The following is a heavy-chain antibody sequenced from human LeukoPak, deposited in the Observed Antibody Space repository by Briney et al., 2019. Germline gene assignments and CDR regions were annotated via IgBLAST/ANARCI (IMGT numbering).Heavy chain of an antibody. D-gene: IGHD3-22*01. V-gene: IGHV3-23*01. CDR2: ISGVRGST. CDR1: GFTFSGFA. Sequence: GGSLRLSCAASGFTFSGFAMSWVRQAQENGLEWASTISGVRGSTYYADSVKGRLTISRDNSKNTLYLQMNSLRAEDTAVYYCARVFTVYYLESSGYPFDYWGQGTLVSVSS. CDR3: ARVFTVYYLESSGYPFDY. J-gene: IGHJ4*02.